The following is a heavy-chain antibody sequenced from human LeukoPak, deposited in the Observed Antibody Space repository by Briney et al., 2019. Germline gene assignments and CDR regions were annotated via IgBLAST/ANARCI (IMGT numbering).Heavy chain of an antibody. CDR2: ISSSSSYI. J-gene: IGHJ4*02. CDR1: GFTFSSYS. CDR3: ARDKEAHIAVAGTTDY. D-gene: IGHD6-19*01. V-gene: IGHV3-21*01. Sequence: GGSLRLSCAASGFTFSSYSMNWVRQAPGKGLEWVSSISSSSSYIYYADSVKGRFTISRDNAKNSLYLQMNSLRAEDTAVYYCARDKEAHIAVAGTTDYWGQGTLVTVSS.